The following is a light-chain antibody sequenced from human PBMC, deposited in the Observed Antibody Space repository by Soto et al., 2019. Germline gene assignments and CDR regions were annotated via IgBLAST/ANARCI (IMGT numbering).Light chain of an antibody. CDR3: QSYDSSLSAWV. J-gene: IGLJ3*02. Sequence: QSVLTQPPSVSGAPGQRVTISCTWSSSNIGAGYDVHWYQQLPGTAPKLLIYGNSNRPSGVPDRFSGSKSGTSASLAITGLQAEDEADDYSQSYDSSLSAWVFGGGTQLTVL. V-gene: IGLV1-40*01. CDR2: GNS. CDR1: SSNIGAGYD.